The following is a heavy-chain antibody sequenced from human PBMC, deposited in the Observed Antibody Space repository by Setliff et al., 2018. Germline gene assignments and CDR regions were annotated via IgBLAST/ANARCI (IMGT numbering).Heavy chain of an antibody. CDR2: IYYSGST. Sequence: SETLSLTCTVSGGSISSSSYYWGWIRQPPGKGLEWIGSIYYSGSTYYNPSLKSRVTISVDTSKNQFSLKLSSVIAADTAVYYCVKPTWAGEVSSPFAFWFESWGQGTLVTVSS. CDR3: VKPTWAGEVSSPFAFWFES. V-gene: IGHV4-39*01. D-gene: IGHD3-3*01. CDR1: GGSISSSSYY. J-gene: IGHJ5*01.